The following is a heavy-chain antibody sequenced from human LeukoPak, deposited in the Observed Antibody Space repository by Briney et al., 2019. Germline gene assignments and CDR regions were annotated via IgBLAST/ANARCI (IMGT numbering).Heavy chain of an antibody. CDR3: ATRGQKRQRQWPD. J-gene: IGHJ4*02. D-gene: IGHD6-19*01. CDR2: INHSGST. V-gene: IGHV4-34*01. Sequence: SETLSLTCAVYGGSFSGYYWSWIRQPPGKGLEWIGEINHSGSTNYNPSLKSRVTISVDTSKNQFSLKLSSVTAADTAVYYCATRGQKRQRQWPDWGQGTLVTVSS. CDR1: GGSFSGYY.